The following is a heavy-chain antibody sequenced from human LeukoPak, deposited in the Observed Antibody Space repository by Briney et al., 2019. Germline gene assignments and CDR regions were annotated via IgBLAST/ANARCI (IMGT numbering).Heavy chain of an antibody. D-gene: IGHD3-10*01. Sequence: GGTLRLSCAASGFTFSSYGMSWVRQAPGKGLEWVSAISGSGGSTYYADSVKGRFTISRDNSKNTLYLQMNSLRAEDTAVYYCAKLKAGGFDYWGQGTLVTVSS. CDR3: AKLKAGGFDY. J-gene: IGHJ4*02. CDR1: GFTFSSYG. V-gene: IGHV3-23*01. CDR2: ISGSGGST.